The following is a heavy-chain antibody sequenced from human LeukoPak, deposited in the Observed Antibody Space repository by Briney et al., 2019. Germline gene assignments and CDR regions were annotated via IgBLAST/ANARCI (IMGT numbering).Heavy chain of an antibody. J-gene: IGHJ4*02. V-gene: IGHV3-30-3*01. CDR2: ISYDGSNK. Sequence: GGSLRLSCAASGFTFSDYDMHWVRQAPGKGLEWVAVISYDGSNKYYADSVKGRFTISRDNSKNTLYLQMNSLRAEDTAVYYCARDSGSYRYCDSWGQGTLVTVSS. CDR1: GFTFSDYD. D-gene: IGHD1-26*01. CDR3: ARDSGSYRYCDS.